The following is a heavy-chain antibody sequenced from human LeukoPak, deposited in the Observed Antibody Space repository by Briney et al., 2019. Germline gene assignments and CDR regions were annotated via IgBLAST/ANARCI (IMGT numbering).Heavy chain of an antibody. CDR3: AKEVDCPSDCLFFHS. CDR2: INRRGHT. J-gene: IGHJ4*02. Sequence: GGSLRLSCAASGFTFDRFTIHWVRQTPGKGLEWVSLINRRGHTFYADSVKGRYTISRDNSRNSVFLQMNSLRPEDTALYHCAKEVDCPSDCLFFHSWGQGTLVTVSS. V-gene: IGHV3-43*01. D-gene: IGHD2-21*02. CDR1: GFTFDRFT.